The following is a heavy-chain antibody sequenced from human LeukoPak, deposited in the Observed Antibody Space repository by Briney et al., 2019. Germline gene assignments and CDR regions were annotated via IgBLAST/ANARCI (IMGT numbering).Heavy chain of an antibody. V-gene: IGHV3-20*04. Sequence: GGSLRLSCAASGFTFDDYGMSWVRQAPGKGLEWVSGINWNGGSTGYADSVKGRFTISRDNAKNSLYLQMNGLRAEDTALYYCAKSPHTAGGSWDYFDHWGQGTLVTVSS. CDR2: INWNGGST. CDR3: AKSPHTAGGSWDYFDH. D-gene: IGHD6-13*01. CDR1: GFTFDDYG. J-gene: IGHJ4*02.